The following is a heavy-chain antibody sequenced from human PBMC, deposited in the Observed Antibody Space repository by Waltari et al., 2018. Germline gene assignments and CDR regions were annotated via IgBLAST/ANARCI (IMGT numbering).Heavy chain of an antibody. D-gene: IGHD6-6*01. V-gene: IGHV4-59*11. Sequence: QVQLQESGPGLVKPSETLSLTCTVSGGSISSHYWSWIRQPPGKGLEGIGYIYYSGSTNYNPSLKSRVTISVDTSKNQFSLKLSSVTAADTAVYYCARRVGYSSSSGRENAFDIWGQGTMVTVSS. J-gene: IGHJ3*02. CDR2: IYYSGST. CDR1: GGSISSHY. CDR3: ARRVGYSSSSGRENAFDI.